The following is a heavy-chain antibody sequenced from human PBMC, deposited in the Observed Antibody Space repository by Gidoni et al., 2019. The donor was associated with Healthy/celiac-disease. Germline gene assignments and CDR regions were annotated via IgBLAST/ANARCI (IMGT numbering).Heavy chain of an antibody. CDR3: EGMAAAGEDY. D-gene: IGHD6-13*01. CDR2: ISGSGGST. J-gene: IGHJ4*02. CDR1: GFTFSIYA. Sequence: EVQLLESGGGLVQPGGSLRLSCYASGFTFSIYAMSGVRPAPGKVLGWVSDISGSGGSTYYADSVKGRFTISRENSKNTLYLQMNSLRAEDTAVYYCEGMAAAGEDYWGQGTLVTVSS. V-gene: IGHV3-23*01.